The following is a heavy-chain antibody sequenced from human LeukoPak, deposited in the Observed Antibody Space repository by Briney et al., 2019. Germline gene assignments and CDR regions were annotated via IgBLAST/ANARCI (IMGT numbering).Heavy chain of an antibody. CDR1: GSSISSYY. J-gene: IGHJ3*02. CDR2: IDYSGNT. V-gene: IGHV4-59*01. Sequence: SETLSLTCTVSGSSISSYYWNWIRQPPGKGLEWIGYIDYSGNTNYIPSLKSRVTISVDTSKNRFSLKLSSVTAADTAVYYCATLTGGDDAFDIWGQGTMVTVSS. D-gene: IGHD4-23*01. CDR3: ATLTGGDDAFDI.